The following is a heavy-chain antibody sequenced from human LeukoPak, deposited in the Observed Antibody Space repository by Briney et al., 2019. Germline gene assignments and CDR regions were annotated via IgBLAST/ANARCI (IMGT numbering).Heavy chain of an antibody. CDR3: AKGAPYDFWSGYQYYFDY. CDR1: GFTFSSYA. J-gene: IGHJ4*02. Sequence: GSLRLSCAASGFTFSSYAMSWVRPAPGNGLEWVSAISGSGGSTYYADSVKGRFTISRDNSKNTLYLQMNSLRAEDTAVYYCAKGAPYDFWSGYQYYFDYWGQGTLVTVSS. D-gene: IGHD3-3*01. CDR2: ISGSGGST. V-gene: IGHV3-23*01.